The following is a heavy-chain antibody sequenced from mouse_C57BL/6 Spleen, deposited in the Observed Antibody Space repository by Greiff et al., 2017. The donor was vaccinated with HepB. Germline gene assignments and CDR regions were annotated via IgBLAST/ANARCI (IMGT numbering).Heavy chain of an antibody. D-gene: IGHD1-1*01. V-gene: IGHV1-26*01. J-gene: IGHJ4*01. CDR3: ARGDYYYGSSYYYAMDY. CDR2: INPNNGGT. CDR1: GYTFTDYY. Sequence: VQLQQSGPELVKPGASVKISCKASGYTFTDYYMNWVKQSHGKSLEWIGDINPNNGGTSYNQKFKGKATLTVDKSSSTAYMELRSLTSEDSAVYYCARGDYYYGSSYYYAMDYWGQGTSVTVSS.